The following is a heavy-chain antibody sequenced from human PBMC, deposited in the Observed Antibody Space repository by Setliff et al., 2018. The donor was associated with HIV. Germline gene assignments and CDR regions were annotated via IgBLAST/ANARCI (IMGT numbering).Heavy chain of an antibody. V-gene: IGHV4-34*12. J-gene: IGHJ4*02. CDR2: IIPSGSA. Sequence: SSETLSLTCAVYGGSFSGYYWSWIRQPPGKGLKWIGEIIPSGSANYTPSLKSRVTISLDTSKSQFSLKLSSVTAADTAMYYCARVLDYYDSSPYYFDYWGQGTLVTVSS. CDR1: GGSFSGYY. D-gene: IGHD3-22*01. CDR3: ARVLDYYDSSPYYFDY.